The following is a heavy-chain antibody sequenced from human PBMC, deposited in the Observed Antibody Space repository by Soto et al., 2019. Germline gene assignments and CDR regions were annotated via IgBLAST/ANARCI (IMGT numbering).Heavy chain of an antibody. D-gene: IGHD2-2*01. J-gene: IGHJ1*01. CDR1: GATFSTHT. CDR3: ARDKDQLPTD. V-gene: IGHV1-69*02. CDR2: IIPMLGIA. Sequence: QVQLVQCEAEVKKPGTSVKVSCRASGATFSTHTIIWVQQAPGQGLEWVGRIIPMLGIANYAQKFQGRVTITADKYTSTAYMELNSLTSEDTAIYYCARDKDQLPTDWGQGTLVTVSS.